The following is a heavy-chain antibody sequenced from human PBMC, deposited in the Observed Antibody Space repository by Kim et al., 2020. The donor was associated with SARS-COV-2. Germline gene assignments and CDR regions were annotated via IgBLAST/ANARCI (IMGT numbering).Heavy chain of an antibody. Sequence: YTTEYAAYVKGRFTISRDDSKNSLSLQMTSLRAEDTAVYYCARSREATVDYWGQGTLVTVSS. CDR2: YTT. D-gene: IGHD1-26*01. V-gene: IGHV3-72*01. J-gene: IGHJ4*02. CDR3: ARSREATVDY.